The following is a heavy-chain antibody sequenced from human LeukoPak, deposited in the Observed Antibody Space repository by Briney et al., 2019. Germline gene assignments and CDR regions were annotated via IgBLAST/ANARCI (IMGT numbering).Heavy chain of an antibody. CDR2: IDPSDSYT. V-gene: IGHV5-10-1*01. J-gene: IGHJ4*02. CDR3: ARQEVAANFDY. D-gene: IGHD5-12*01. Sequence: GESLKVSCKGSGYSFTSYWISWVRQMPGKGLEWMGRIDPSDSYTNYSPSFQGHVTISADKSTSTAYLQWSSLKASDTAMYYCARQEVAANFDYWGQGTLVTVSS. CDR1: GYSFTSYW.